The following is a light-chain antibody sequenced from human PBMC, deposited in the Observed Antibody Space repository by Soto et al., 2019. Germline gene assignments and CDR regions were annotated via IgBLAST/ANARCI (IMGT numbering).Light chain of an antibody. CDR3: LQRSNWPRT. J-gene: IGKJ2*01. CDR1: QSVSNN. CDR2: DAS. V-gene: IGKV3-11*01. Sequence: EIVLTQSPATLSSSPGERATLSCRASQSVSNNLAWYQQRPGQAPRLLIYDASSRATAIPDRFSGSGSGTDFTLTISSLEPEDFAVYYCLQRSNWPRTFGQGTKLEIK.